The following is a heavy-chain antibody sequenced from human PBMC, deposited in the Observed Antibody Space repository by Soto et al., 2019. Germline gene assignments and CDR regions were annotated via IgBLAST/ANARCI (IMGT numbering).Heavy chain of an antibody. CDR1: GGSISSSSYY. CDR2: IYYSGST. CDR3: ARMDFDWLPFDY. J-gene: IGHJ4*02. V-gene: IGHV4-39*01. D-gene: IGHD3-9*01. Sequence: SETLSLTCTVSGGSISSSSYYWGWIRQPPGKGLEWIGSIYYSGSTYYNPSLKSRVTISVDTSKNQFSLKLSSVTAADTAVYYCARMDFDWLPFDYWGQGTLVTVSS.